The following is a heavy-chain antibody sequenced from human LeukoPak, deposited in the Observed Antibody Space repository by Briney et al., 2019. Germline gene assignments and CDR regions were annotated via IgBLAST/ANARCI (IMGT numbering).Heavy chain of an antibody. CDR3: AGRSYYYDSSGYYRRNAFDI. V-gene: IGHV1-69*06. Sequence: ASVKVSCKASGYTFTGYYMHWVRQAPGQGLEWMGGIIPIFETANYAQKFQGRVTITADKSTTTAYMELSSLRSEDTAVYYCAGRSYYYDSSGYYRRNAFDIWGQGTLVTVSS. J-gene: IGHJ3*02. CDR2: IIPIFETA. CDR1: GYTFTGYY. D-gene: IGHD3-22*01.